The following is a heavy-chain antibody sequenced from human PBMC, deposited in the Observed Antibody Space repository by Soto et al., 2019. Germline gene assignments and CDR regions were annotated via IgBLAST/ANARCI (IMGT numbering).Heavy chain of an antibody. CDR3: ARQASVVNPVFDY. V-gene: IGHV3-33*01. J-gene: IGHJ4*02. CDR1: GFSFRGYG. Sequence: QVQLVESGGGVVQPGRSLRLSCAASGFSFRGYGMEWVRQAPGKGLEWVAFIWYDGSNTHYADSVKGRFTISRDNSKNTLYLEMNSLRAEDTAIYYFARQASVVNPVFDYWGQGTLVTVSS. CDR2: IWYDGSNT. D-gene: IGHD2-15*01.